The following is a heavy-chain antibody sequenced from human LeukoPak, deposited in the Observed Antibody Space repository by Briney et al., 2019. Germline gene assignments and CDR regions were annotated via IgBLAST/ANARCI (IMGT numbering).Heavy chain of an antibody. D-gene: IGHD3-10*01. Sequence: GGSLRLSCAASGFTFSSYAMSWVRQAPGKGLEWVSAISGSGGSTYYADSVKGRFTISRDNSKNTLYLQMNSLRAEDTAVYYCAKDLELRFGELLVGEFDYWGQGTLVTVSS. CDR2: ISGSGGST. CDR3: AKDLELRFGELLVGEFDY. J-gene: IGHJ4*02. CDR1: GFTFSSYA. V-gene: IGHV3-23*01.